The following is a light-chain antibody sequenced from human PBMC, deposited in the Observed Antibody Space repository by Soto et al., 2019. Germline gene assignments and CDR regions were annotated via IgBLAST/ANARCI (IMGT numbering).Light chain of an antibody. CDR2: DVS. V-gene: IGLV2-14*03. J-gene: IGLJ3*02. Sequence: QSVLTQPASVSGSPGQSITISCTGTSGDVGAYNYVSWYQQHPGKAPKLLIYDVSNRPSGVSNRFSGSKSGNTASLTISGLQAEDEADYYCNSYTTSSSWVFGGGTKLTVL. CDR3: NSYTTSSSWV. CDR1: SGDVGAYNY.